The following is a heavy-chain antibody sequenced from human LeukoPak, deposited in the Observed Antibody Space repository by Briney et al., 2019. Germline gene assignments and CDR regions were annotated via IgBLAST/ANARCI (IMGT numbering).Heavy chain of an antibody. Sequence: GGSLRLSCAASGFTFSSYDMTWVRQAPGGGLEWVSSIRPSGDNTYYGDSVKGRFIISRDNSKNTVYLQMNNMTVDDTAIYYCAREAGWHWFDPWGQGTLVTVSS. D-gene: IGHD6-19*01. CDR3: AREAGWHWFDP. J-gene: IGHJ5*02. CDR1: GFTFSSYD. CDR2: IRPSGDNT. V-gene: IGHV3-23*01.